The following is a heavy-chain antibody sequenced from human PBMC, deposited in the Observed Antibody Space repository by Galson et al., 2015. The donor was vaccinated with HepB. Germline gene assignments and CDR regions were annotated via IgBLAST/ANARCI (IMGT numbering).Heavy chain of an antibody. V-gene: IGHV3-23*01. D-gene: IGHD3-16*01. CDR1: GFTFRSYA. CDR3: ARGWGRDASLDY. J-gene: IGHJ4*02. Sequence: SLRLSCAASGFTFRSYAMNWVRQAPGKGLEWVSSISVGGSTYYADSVRGRFTISRDNSKSTLYVQLNNLRAEDTAVYYCARGWGRDASLDYWGQGTLVTVSS. CDR2: ISVGGST.